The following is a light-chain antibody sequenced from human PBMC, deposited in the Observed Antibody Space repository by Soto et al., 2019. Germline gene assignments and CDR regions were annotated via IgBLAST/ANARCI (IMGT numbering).Light chain of an antibody. V-gene: IGKV1-33*01. CDR1: QHISNF. CDR3: QQYDHLPPT. CDR2: DAS. J-gene: IGKJ5*01. Sequence: DLLMTQSPSSLSASVGDRVTITCQASQHISNFLNWYQQKPGKAPKLLIYDASNLQTGVPSTFSGSGSWTDFTFTISSLQPEDIATYYCQQYDHLPPTFGQGTQLEIK.